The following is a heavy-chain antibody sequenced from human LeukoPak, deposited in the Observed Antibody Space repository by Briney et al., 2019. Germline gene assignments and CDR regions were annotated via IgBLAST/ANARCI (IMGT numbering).Heavy chain of an antibody. CDR1: GFTFSSYG. CDR2: ISYDGSNK. V-gene: IGHV3-30*18. J-gene: IGHJ4*02. D-gene: IGHD2-2*01. CDR3: AKDRRCSSTSCAGSMDY. Sequence: GGSQRLSCAASGFTFSSYGMHWVRQAPGKGLEWVAVISYDGSNKYYADSVKGRFTISRDNSKNTLYLQMNSLRAEDTAVYYCAKDRRCSSTSCAGSMDYWGQGTLVTVSS.